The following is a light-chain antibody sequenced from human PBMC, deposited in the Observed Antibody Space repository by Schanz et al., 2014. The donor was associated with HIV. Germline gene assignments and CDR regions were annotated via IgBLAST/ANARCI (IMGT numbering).Light chain of an antibody. CDR1: ESISTY. CDR3: QHYGSS. V-gene: IGKV3-20*01. Sequence: EIVLTQSPVTLSLSPGERATLSCRASESISTYLAWYQQRPGQSPRLLIYGASKRASGIPPRFSASGSGTDFTLTISRLEPEDFAVYYCQHYGSSFGPGTKVDIK. J-gene: IGKJ3*01. CDR2: GAS.